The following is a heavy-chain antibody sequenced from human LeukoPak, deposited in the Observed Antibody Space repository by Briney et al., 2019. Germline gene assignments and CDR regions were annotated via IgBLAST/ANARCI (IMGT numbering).Heavy chain of an antibody. CDR2: ISTNDI. V-gene: IGHV3-21*01. J-gene: IGHJ6*04. Sequence: GGSLRLSCAASGFTLSSHTMNWVRQAPGRGLEWVSAISTNDIQYADSVKGRFTISRDNAKNSLYLQMNGLRAEDTAVYYCAELGITMIGGVWGKGTTVTISS. CDR1: GFTLSSHT. CDR3: AELGITMIGGV. D-gene: IGHD3-10*02.